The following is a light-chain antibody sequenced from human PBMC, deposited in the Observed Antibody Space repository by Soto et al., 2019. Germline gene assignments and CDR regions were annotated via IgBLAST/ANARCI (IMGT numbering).Light chain of an antibody. Sequence: DIQMTQSPSTLSASVGGRVKITCRASQSISSWLAWYQQKPGKAPKLLIYDASTLESGVPSRFSGSGSGTDFTLTISCLQSEDFATYYCQQYYSYPRTFGQGTKVDIK. CDR1: QSISSW. J-gene: IGKJ1*01. CDR2: DAS. V-gene: IGKV1-5*01. CDR3: QQYYSYPRT.